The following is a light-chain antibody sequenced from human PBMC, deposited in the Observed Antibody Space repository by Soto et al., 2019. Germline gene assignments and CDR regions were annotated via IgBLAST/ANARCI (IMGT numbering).Light chain of an antibody. J-gene: IGKJ1*01. CDR3: QKYNIVPWT. Sequence: IQMTQSPSSLAASVRDRVTITCRASQDISTFLAWYQQKPGKVPKLLIYGASTLQSGFPSRFSGSGSGTDFTLTISSLQPEDVASYYCQKYNIVPWTFGPGTKVESK. CDR1: QDISTF. V-gene: IGKV1-27*01. CDR2: GAS.